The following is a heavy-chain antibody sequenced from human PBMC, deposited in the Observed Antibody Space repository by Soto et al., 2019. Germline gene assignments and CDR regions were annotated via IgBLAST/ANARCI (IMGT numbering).Heavy chain of an antibody. Sequence: SETLSLTCAVYGGSFSGYYWSWIRQPPGKGPEWIGEINHSGSTNYNPSLKSRVTISVDTSKNQFSLKLSSVTAADTAVYYCARGPHRITMVRGVINWFDPWGQGTLVTVSS. CDR3: ARGPHRITMVRGVINWFDP. D-gene: IGHD3-10*01. CDR1: GGSFSGYY. J-gene: IGHJ5*02. V-gene: IGHV4-34*01. CDR2: INHSGST.